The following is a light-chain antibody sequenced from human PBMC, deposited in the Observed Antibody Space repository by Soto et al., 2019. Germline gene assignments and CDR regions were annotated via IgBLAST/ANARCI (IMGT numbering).Light chain of an antibody. Sequence: EIVMTQSPSTLSASPGERATLSCRASQSVSSNLAWYQQKPGQAPRLLIYGASTRDTGIPARFSGSGSGTEFTLTISSLQSEDFAAYYCQQYNNWPYTFGQGTKLEIK. CDR1: QSVSSN. J-gene: IGKJ2*01. CDR2: GAS. V-gene: IGKV3-15*01. CDR3: QQYNNWPYT.